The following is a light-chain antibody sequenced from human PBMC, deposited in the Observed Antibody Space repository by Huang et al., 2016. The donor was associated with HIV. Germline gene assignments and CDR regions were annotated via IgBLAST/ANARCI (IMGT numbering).Light chain of an antibody. CDR1: QDINNY. Sequence: DIQMTQSPSSLSASVGDRVTITCQASQDINNYLNWYQQRPGRAPQLLIYDASIVDTGVPSRFSGSGSGTDFTFTISSLQPEDVATYYCQHYNGYPLTFGQGTR. CDR2: DAS. V-gene: IGKV1-33*01. CDR3: QHYNGYPLT. J-gene: IGKJ5*01.